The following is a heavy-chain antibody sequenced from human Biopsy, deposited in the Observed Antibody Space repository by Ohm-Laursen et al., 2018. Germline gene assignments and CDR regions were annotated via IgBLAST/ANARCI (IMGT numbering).Heavy chain of an antibody. D-gene: IGHD3-9*01. Sequence: GATVKISCKVPGGTFSNYGVNWVRQAPGQGLEGLGGNIPILGTGNYAQKFQDRVTVAADTSTSTATMELRSLRSDDTAVYYCATKLTGYFHHWGQGILVIVSS. V-gene: IGHV1-69*06. CDR3: ATKLTGYFHH. CDR1: GGTFSNYG. CDR2: NIPILGTG. J-gene: IGHJ1*01.